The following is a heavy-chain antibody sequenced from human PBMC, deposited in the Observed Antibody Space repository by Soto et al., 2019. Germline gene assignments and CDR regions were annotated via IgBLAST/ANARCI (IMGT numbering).Heavy chain of an antibody. V-gene: IGHV3-30*18. Sequence: GGSLRLSCAASGFTFSSYGMHWVRQAPGKGLEWVAVISYDGSNKYYADSVKGRFTVSRDNSKNTLYLQMNSLRAEDTAVYYCANYYYYDSSGYYDYWGQGTLVTVSS. CDR1: GFTFSSYG. CDR2: ISYDGSNK. D-gene: IGHD3-22*01. CDR3: ANYYYYDSSGYYDY. J-gene: IGHJ4*02.